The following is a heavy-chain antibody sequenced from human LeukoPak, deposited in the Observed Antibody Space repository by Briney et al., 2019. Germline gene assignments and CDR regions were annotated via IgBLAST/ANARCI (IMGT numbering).Heavy chain of an antibody. V-gene: IGHV4-59*02. Sequence: SETLSLTCTVSGGSVNSHYWSWIRQPPGKGLEWIGFIRYSWSTNYNPSLTSRVAMSIDTSVNQFSLELSSVTAADTAVYYCARYRRDNTYFLDYWGQGTLVTVFS. CDR1: GGSVNSHY. CDR3: ARYRRDNTYFLDY. CDR2: IRYSWST. J-gene: IGHJ4*02. D-gene: IGHD2-2*02.